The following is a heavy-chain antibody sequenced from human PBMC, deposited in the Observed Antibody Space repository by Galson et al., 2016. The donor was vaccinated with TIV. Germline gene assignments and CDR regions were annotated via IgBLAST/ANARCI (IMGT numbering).Heavy chain of an antibody. D-gene: IGHD3-10*01. CDR2: DSDT. Sequence: DSDTKYSPSSQGQVTISADKSITTAYLQWSSLKASDTAIYYCARAGGAADYWGQGTLVTVSS. V-gene: IGHV5-51*01. J-gene: IGHJ4*02. CDR3: ARAGGAADY.